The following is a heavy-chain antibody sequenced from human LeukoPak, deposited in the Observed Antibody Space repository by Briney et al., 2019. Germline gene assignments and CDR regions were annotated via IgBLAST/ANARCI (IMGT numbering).Heavy chain of an antibody. D-gene: IGHD2-15*01. CDR1: GFTFSSYG. J-gene: IGHJ5*02. Sequence: GGSLRLSCSASGFTFSSYGMHWVRQAPGKGLEGVAVIWYDGSNKYYADSVKGRFTISRDNSKNTLYLQMNSLRAEDTAVYYCASILRDGGFDPWGQGTLVTVSS. V-gene: IGHV3-33*01. CDR2: IWYDGSNK. CDR3: ASILRDGGFDP.